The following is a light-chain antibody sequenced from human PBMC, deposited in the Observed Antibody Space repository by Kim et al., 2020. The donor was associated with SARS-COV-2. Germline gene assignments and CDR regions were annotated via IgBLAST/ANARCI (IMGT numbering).Light chain of an antibody. Sequence: SSELTQDPAVSVALGQTVRITCQGDSLRSYYASWYQQKPGQAPVLVIYGKNNRPSGIPDRFSGSSSGNTASLTITGAQAEDEADYYCNSRESSGNYVFGTGTKVTVL. CDR1: SLRSYY. CDR2: GKN. J-gene: IGLJ1*01. CDR3: NSRESSGNYV. V-gene: IGLV3-19*01.